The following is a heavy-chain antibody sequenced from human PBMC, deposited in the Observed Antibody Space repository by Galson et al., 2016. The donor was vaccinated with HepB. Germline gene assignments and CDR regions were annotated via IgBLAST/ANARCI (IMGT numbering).Heavy chain of an antibody. CDR3: ATLIRSPWVWFFDL. CDR1: GYTLTELS. CDR2: FDPEDGET. Sequence: SVKVSCKVSGYTLTELSMHWVRQAPGKGLEWMGGFDPEDGETIYAPKFQGRVTMTEDTSSDTAYMELRSLRSEDTAVYYCATLIRSPWVWFFDLWGRGTLVTASS. D-gene: IGHD3-16*01. J-gene: IGHJ2*01. V-gene: IGHV1-24*01.